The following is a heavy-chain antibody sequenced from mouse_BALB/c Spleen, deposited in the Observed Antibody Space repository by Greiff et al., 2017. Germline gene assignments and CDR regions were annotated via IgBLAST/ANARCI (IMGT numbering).Heavy chain of an antibody. Sequence: EVKLVESGGGLVKPGGSLKLSCAASGFAFSSYDMSWVRQTPEKRLEWVAYISSGGGSTYYPDTVKGRFTISRDNAKNTLYLQMSSLKSEDTAMYYCARVGGNYDWYFDVWGAGTTVTVSS. D-gene: IGHD2-1*01. CDR1: GFAFSSYD. J-gene: IGHJ1*01. CDR2: ISSGGGST. CDR3: ARVGGNYDWYFDV. V-gene: IGHV5-12-1*01.